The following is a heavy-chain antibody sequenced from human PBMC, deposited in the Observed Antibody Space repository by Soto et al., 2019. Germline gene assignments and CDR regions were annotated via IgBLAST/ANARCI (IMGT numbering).Heavy chain of an antibody. V-gene: IGHV1-18*01. J-gene: IGHJ4*02. CDR3: ARDPFYSGSNLQVGYFDS. CDR2: INPSNDNT. Sequence: QVQMVQSGAEVKKPGASVKVSCKASNYSFSSFGISWMRQAPGQGLEWMAWINPSNDNTNYAQSLQGRVTLTTYTSATTAYMELRSLRSDDTAVYYCARDPFYSGSNLQVGYFDSWGQGTLVTVSS. CDR1: NYSFSSFG. D-gene: IGHD1-26*01.